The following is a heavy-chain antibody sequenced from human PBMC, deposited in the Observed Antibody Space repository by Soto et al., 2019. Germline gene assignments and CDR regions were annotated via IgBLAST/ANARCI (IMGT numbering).Heavy chain of an antibody. CDR3: VSHKDGYVSGMDV. Sequence: SVTLSLTGTVSGGSINSYYRSWIRQPPGKGLEWIGYACYSGSAKYNPSLKSRATISVDMSKTHFSLTFTSVTPADTAVYYRVSHKDGYVSGMDVWRERPTVT. CDR1: GGSINSYY. D-gene: IGHD2-15*01. V-gene: IGHV4-59*08. J-gene: IGHJ6*02. CDR2: ACYSGSA.